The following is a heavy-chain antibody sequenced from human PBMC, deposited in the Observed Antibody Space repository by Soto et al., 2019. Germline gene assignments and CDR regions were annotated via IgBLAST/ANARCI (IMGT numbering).Heavy chain of an antibody. J-gene: IGHJ3*02. Sequence: PAGSVRISCAASAFTFSYYYIGWIRQDPGKGLEWVSYISSSGSTIYYADSVKGRFTISRDNAKNSLYLQMNSLRAEDTAVYYCARDYDFWSGYLGPTAFDIWGQGTMVTVSS. CDR3: ARDYDFWSGYLGPTAFDI. CDR1: AFTFSYYY. D-gene: IGHD3-3*01. CDR2: ISSSGSTI. V-gene: IGHV3-11*01.